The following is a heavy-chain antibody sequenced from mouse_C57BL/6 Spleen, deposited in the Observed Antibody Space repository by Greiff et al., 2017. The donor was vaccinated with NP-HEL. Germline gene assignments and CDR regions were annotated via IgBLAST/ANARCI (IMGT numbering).Heavy chain of an antibody. CDR2: ISNLAYSI. D-gene: IGHD2-4*01. J-gene: IGHJ1*03. CDR1: GFTFSDYG. CDR3: ARHGDDYDGYFDV. Sequence: EVKLVESGGGLVQPGGSLKLSCAASGFTFSDYGMAWVRQAPRKGPEWVAFISNLAYSIYYADTLTGRFTISRENAKNTLYLEMSSLRSEDTAMYYCARHGDDYDGYFDVWGTGTTVTVSS. V-gene: IGHV5-15*01.